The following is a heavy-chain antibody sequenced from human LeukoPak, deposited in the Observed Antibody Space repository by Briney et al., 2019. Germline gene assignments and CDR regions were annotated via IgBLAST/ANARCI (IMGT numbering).Heavy chain of an antibody. D-gene: IGHD3-22*01. Sequence: AGGSLRLSCAASGFTVSSYYMSWVRQAPGKGLEWVSVIYSGGSTYYADSVKGRVTISRDNSKNTLYLQMNSLRAEDTAVYHCAKGSYYYDSADYFDYWGQGTLVTVSS. V-gene: IGHV3-53*01. CDR1: GFTVSSYY. CDR2: IYSGGST. J-gene: IGHJ4*02. CDR3: AKGSYYYDSADYFDY.